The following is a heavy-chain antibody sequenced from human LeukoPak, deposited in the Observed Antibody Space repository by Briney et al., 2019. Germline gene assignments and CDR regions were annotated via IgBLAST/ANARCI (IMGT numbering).Heavy chain of an antibody. V-gene: IGHV4-39*01. Sequence: PSETLSLTCTVSGGSISSSSYYWGWIRQPPGKGLEWIGSIYYSGSTYYNPSLKSRVTISVDTSKNQFSLKLSSVTAADTAVYYRASLTSDIVVVVAATAYFDYWGQGTLVTVSS. D-gene: IGHD2-15*01. CDR1: GGSISSSSYY. CDR3: ASLTSDIVVVVAATAYFDY. CDR2: IYYSGST. J-gene: IGHJ4*02.